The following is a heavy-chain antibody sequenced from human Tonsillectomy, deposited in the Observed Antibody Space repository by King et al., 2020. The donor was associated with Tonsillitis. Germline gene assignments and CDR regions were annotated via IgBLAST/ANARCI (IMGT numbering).Heavy chain of an antibody. CDR2: IYPGDSDT. CDR1: GYSFTSYW. CDR3: ARHTPYYYASSGYLDWYFDL. V-gene: IGHV5-51*01. J-gene: IGHJ2*01. D-gene: IGHD3-22*01. Sequence: QLVQSGAEVKKPGESLKISCKGSGYSFTSYWIGWVRQMPGKGLEWMGIIYPGDSDTRYSPSFQGQVTISADKSISTAYLQWSSLKASDTAMYYCARHTPYYYASSGYLDWYFDLWGRGTLVTVSS.